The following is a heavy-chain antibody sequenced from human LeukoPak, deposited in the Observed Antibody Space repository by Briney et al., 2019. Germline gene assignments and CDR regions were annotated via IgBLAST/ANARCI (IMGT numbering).Heavy chain of an antibody. Sequence: ASVKVSCKASGGTFSSYAISWVRQAPGQGLEWMGGIIPIFGIANYAQKFQGRVTITADESTSTAYMELSSLRSEDTAVYYCARLKLQYYYDSSGRGGYFDYWGQGTLVTVSS. D-gene: IGHD3-22*01. J-gene: IGHJ4*02. CDR2: IIPIFGIA. CDR3: ARLKLQYYYDSSGRGGYFDY. CDR1: GGTFSSYA. V-gene: IGHV1-69*13.